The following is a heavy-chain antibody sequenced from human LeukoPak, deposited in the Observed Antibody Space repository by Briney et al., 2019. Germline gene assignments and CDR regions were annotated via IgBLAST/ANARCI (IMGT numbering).Heavy chain of an antibody. D-gene: IGHD6-13*01. CDR2: IYYSGST. V-gene: IGHV4-39*01. CDR1: GGSISSSSYY. Sequence: PSETLSLTCTVSGGSISSSSYYWGWIRQPPGKGLEWIGSIYYSGSTYYNPSLKSRVTISVDTSKNQFSLKLSSVTAADTAVYYCARHLPAAALYYFDYWGQGTLVTVSS. CDR3: ARHLPAAALYYFDY. J-gene: IGHJ4*02.